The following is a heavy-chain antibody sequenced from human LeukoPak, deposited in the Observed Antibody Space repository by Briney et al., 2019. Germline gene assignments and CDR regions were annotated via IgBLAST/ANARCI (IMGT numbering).Heavy chain of an antibody. D-gene: IGHD3-22*01. CDR3: ARGLTYDRSGNLFDY. CDR1: GFTFSSYG. V-gene: IGHV3-33*01. Sequence: PGGSLRLSCAASGFTFSSYGMHWVRQAPGKGLEWVAVIWNDGSNKYYADSVKGRFTISRDNSKNTLYLQMNSLRAEDTAVYYCARGLTYDRSGNLFDYWGQGTLVTVSS. J-gene: IGHJ4*02. CDR2: IWNDGSNK.